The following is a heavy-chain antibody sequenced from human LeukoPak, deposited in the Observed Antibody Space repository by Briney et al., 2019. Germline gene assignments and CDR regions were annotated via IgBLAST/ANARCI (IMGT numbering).Heavy chain of an antibody. CDR3: ARGVSQVRGMWFDP. J-gene: IGHJ5*02. V-gene: IGHV4-61*02. D-gene: IGHD3-10*01. CDR1: SDSISSGSYY. CDR2: IHTSGST. Sequence: SQTLSLTCTVSSDSISSGSYYWSWIRQPAGKELEWIGRIHTSGSTDYNPSLRSRVIISLDTSKNHFSLQLSSVTAADTAVYYCARGVSQVRGMWFDPWGQGTLVTVSS.